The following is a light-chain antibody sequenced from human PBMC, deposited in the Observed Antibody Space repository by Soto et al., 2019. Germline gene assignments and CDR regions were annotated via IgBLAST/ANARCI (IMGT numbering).Light chain of an antibody. CDR3: CSYAGSSTWV. CDR1: SSDVGSYNL. J-gene: IGLJ1*01. CDR2: EAS. V-gene: IGLV2-23*01. Sequence: QSALTQPASVTGSPGQSITISCTGTSSDVGSYNLVSWYQQHPGKVPKIMIYEASKRPSGAPNRFSGSKSGNTASLTISGLQAEDEADYYCCSYAGSSTWVFGTGTNLTVL.